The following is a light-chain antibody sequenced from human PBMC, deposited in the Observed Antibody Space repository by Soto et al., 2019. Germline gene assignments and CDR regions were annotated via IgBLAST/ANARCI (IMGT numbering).Light chain of an antibody. V-gene: IGLV2-14*03. CDR1: SNDVGGYNY. Sequence: QSVLTQPASVSGSPGQSITISCTGTSNDVGGYNYVSWYQHHPGKAPKLIIYDVTNRPSGVSNPFSGSKSGNTASLTISGLQPEDEADYYCSSYTTSSTRQIVFGTGTKVTVL. CDR2: DVT. CDR3: SSYTTSSTRQIV. J-gene: IGLJ1*01.